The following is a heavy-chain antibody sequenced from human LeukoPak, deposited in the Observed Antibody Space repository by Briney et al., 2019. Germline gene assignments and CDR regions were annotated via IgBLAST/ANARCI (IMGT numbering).Heavy chain of an antibody. V-gene: IGHV4-4*07. CDR2: IYTSGST. CDR3: ARAGFGYYYGSGVNGYYYYMDV. Sequence: PSETLSLTCTVSGGSISSYYWSWIRQPAGKGLEWIGRIYTSGSTNYNPSLKSRVTMSVDTSKNQFSLKLSSVTAADTAVYYCARAGFGYYYGSGVNGYYYYMDVWGKGTTATVSS. J-gene: IGHJ6*03. D-gene: IGHD3-10*01. CDR1: GGSISSYY.